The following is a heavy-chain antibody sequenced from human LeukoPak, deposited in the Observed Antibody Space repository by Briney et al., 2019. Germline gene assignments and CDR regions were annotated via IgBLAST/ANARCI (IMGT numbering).Heavy chain of an antibody. J-gene: IGHJ6*02. CDR2: IHPGDSNN. Sequence: GESLKISCKGSGYTFTCYWIGWVRQMPGKGLEWMGIIHPGDSNNRYGPSFQGQVTISADKSIGTAYLQWSSLKASDTAVYYCARQTPGQYGMDVWGQGTTVTVSS. CDR1: GYTFTCYW. CDR3: ARQTPGQYGMDV. V-gene: IGHV5-51*01.